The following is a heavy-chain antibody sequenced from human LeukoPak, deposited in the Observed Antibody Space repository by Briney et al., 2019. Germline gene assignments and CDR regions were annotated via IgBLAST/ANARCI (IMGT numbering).Heavy chain of an antibody. CDR1: GGSISSSNFY. Sequence: PSETLSLTCTVSGGSISSSNFYWGWIRQPPGKGLEYIGFIFYSGTTNYNPSLKSRVTISVDTSKNQFSLKLSSVTAADTAVYYCARFLRGATNALEIWGQGTMVTVSS. CDR2: IFYSGTT. CDR3: ARFLRGATNALEI. V-gene: IGHV4-61*05. J-gene: IGHJ3*02. D-gene: IGHD1-26*01.